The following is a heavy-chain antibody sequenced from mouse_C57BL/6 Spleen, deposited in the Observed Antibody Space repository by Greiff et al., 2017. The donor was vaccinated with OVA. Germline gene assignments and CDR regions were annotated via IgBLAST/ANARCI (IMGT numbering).Heavy chain of an antibody. V-gene: IGHV1-74*01. CDR2: IHPSDSDT. D-gene: IGHD2-2*01. Sequence: QVQLKQPGAELVKPGASVKVSCKASGYTFTSYWMHWVKQRPGQGLEWIGRIHPSDSDTNYNQKFKGKATLTVDKSSSTAYMQLSSLTSEDSAVYYCAIWDGYDERFAYWGQGTLVTVSA. J-gene: IGHJ3*01. CDR1: GYTFTSYW. CDR3: AIWDGYDERFAY.